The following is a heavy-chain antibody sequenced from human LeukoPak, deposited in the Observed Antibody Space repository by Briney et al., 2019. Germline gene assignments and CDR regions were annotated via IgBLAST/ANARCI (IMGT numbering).Heavy chain of an antibody. CDR2: INPNSGDT. Sequence: ASVKVSCKASGYTFTSYYMRWVRQAPGQGLEWMGWINPNSGDTNYAQKFQGRVTMTRDTSISTAYMELSRLRSDDTAVYYCLLGYCSSTSCSNYYYYGMDVWGGGTTVSVSS. CDR3: LLGYCSSTSCSNYYYYGMDV. D-gene: IGHD2-2*01. V-gene: IGHV1-2*02. CDR1: GYTFTSYY. J-gene: IGHJ6*04.